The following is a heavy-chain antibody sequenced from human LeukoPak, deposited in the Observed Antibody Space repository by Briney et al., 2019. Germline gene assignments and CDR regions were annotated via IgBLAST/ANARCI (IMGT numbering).Heavy chain of an antibody. CDR1: GFTFSSYA. J-gene: IGHJ4*02. D-gene: IGHD5-18*01. CDR3: AKDLISAMVTSTGPYYFDY. Sequence: PGGSPRLSCAASGFTFSSYAMSWVRQAPGKGLEWVSAISGSGGSTYYADSVKGRFTISRDNSKNTLYLQMNSLRAEDTAVYYCAKDLISAMVTSTGPYYFDYWGQGTLVTVSS. CDR2: ISGSGGST. V-gene: IGHV3-23*01.